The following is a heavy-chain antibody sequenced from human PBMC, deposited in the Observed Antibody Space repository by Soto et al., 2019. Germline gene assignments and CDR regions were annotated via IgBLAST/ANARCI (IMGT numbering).Heavy chain of an antibody. D-gene: IGHD3-22*01. CDR2: ISYDGSDK. V-gene: IGHV3-30*18. CDR3: AKESYYDSSDYNAFDI. Sequence: GGSLRLSCAASGFTFSTYGMHWVRQAPGKGLEWVAVISYDGSDKYYADSVKGRFTISRDRSKNMLYLQMNSLRAEDTAIYYCAKESYYDSSDYNAFDIWGQGTMVTVSS. CDR1: GFTFSTYG. J-gene: IGHJ3*02.